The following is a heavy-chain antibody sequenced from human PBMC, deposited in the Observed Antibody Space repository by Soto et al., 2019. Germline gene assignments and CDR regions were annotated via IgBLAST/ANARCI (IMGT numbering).Heavy chain of an antibody. J-gene: IGHJ4*02. CDR3: ARVLEGYCSGGSCYSTYYFDY. Sequence: ASVKVSCKASGYTFTSYGISWVRQAPGQGLEWMGWISAYNGNTNYAQKLQGRVTMTTDTSTSTAYMELRSLRSDDTAVYYCARVLEGYCSGGSCYSTYYFDYWGQGTLVTVSS. CDR2: ISAYNGNT. CDR1: GYTFTSYG. V-gene: IGHV1-18*01. D-gene: IGHD2-15*01.